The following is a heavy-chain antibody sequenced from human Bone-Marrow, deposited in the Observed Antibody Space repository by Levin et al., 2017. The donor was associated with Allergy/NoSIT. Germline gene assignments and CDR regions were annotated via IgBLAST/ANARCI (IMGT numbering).Heavy chain of an antibody. J-gene: IGHJ3*02. D-gene: IGHD6-19*01. V-gene: IGHV3-30*04. CDR3: TRRGYRSGFDAFDI. CDR1: GFSFNTFT. CDR2: ISFDGSNK. Sequence: SGGSLRLSCAASGFSFNTFTLHWVRQAPGKGLEWLAVISFDGSNKYYADSVKGRFTVSRDNSKNTLYLQMNSLRAEDTAVYFCTRRGYRSGFDAFDIWGQGTMVTVSS.